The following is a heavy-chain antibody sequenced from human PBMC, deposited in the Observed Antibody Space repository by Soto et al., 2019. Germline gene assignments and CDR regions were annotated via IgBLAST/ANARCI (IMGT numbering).Heavy chain of an antibody. CDR3: VNSRPRGWYEKH. Sequence: GGSLRLSCSASGFTFSSYAMHWVRQAPGKGLEYVSAISSNVGSTYYADSVKGRFTISRDNSKDTLYLQMSSLRAEDTAVYYCVNSRPRGWYEKHWGQGTLVTLSS. V-gene: IGHV3-64D*06. CDR1: GFTFSSYA. J-gene: IGHJ4*02. D-gene: IGHD6-19*01. CDR2: ISSNVGST.